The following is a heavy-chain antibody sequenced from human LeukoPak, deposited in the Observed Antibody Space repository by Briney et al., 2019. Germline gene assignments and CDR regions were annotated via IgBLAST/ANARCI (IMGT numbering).Heavy chain of an antibody. Sequence: SGGSLRLSCAASGFTFRSYAMSWVRQAPGKGLEWVSVISGSGGSTYYADSVKGRFTISRDNSKNTLYLQMNSLRAEDTAVYYCARDQQWLVGFDYWGQGTLVTVSS. CDR1: GFTFRSYA. D-gene: IGHD6-19*01. V-gene: IGHV3-23*01. CDR2: ISGSGGST. J-gene: IGHJ4*02. CDR3: ARDQQWLVGFDY.